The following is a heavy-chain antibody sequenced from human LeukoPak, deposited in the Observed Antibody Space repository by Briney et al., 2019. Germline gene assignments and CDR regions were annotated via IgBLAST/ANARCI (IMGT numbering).Heavy chain of an antibody. J-gene: IGHJ3*02. D-gene: IGHD5-24*01. Sequence: ASVKVSCKASGYTFTGYYMHWVRQAPGQGLEWMGIINPSGGNTNYAQKFQGRVTMTRDTSTSTVYMELSCLKSEDTAVYYCARVRDGYNDAYDIWGQGTMVTVSS. CDR2: INPSGGNT. V-gene: IGHV1-46*01. CDR1: GYTFTGYY. CDR3: ARVRDGYNDAYDI.